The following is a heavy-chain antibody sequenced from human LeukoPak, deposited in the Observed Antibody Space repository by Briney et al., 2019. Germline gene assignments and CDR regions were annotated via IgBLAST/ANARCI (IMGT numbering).Heavy chain of an antibody. CDR2: IYNSASNT. Sequence: GGSLRLSCAASGFTFSDHYMSWIRQTPGKGLEWVSYIYNSASNTYYADSVKGRFTISRDNAKNVLYLQMNNLRVEDTAVYYCARGHYGLDVWGQGTTVTVSS. V-gene: IGHV3-11*01. CDR3: ARGHYGLDV. J-gene: IGHJ6*02. CDR1: GFTFSDHY.